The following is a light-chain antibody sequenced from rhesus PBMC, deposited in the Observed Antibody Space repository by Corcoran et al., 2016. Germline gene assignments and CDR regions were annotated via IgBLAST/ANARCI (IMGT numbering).Light chain of an antibody. CDR3: YQHSSGYS. CDR1: QSVSSY. CDR2: GAS. J-gene: IGKJ2*01. V-gene: IGKV3-10*01. Sequence: QVILTQSPATLSLSPGERATLSCRASQSVSSYLAWYQQKPGQAPRLLIYGASSRATGIPDRVSGRGSGTDCTLTISSLEPEDVGVYHCYQHSSGYSFGQGTKVEIK.